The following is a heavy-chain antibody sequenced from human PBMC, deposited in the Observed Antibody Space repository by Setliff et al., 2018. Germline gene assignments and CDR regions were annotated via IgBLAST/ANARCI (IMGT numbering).Heavy chain of an antibody. Sequence: GGSLRLSCAASGFTFDDYAMHWVRQAPGKGLEWVSGISWNSGSIGYADSVKGRFTISRDNAKNSLYLQMNSLRAEDMALYYCAKGVGSYYYYYGMDVWGQGTTVTVSS. D-gene: IGHD1-26*01. CDR1: GFTFDDYA. J-gene: IGHJ6*02. CDR2: ISWNSGSI. CDR3: AKGVGSYYYYYGMDV. V-gene: IGHV3-9*03.